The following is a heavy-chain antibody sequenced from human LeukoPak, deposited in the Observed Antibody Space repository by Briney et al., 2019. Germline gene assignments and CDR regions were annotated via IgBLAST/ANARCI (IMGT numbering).Heavy chain of an antibody. V-gene: IGHV1-69*05. CDR3: ARVENYYDSSGSPDY. CDR2: IIPIFGTA. D-gene: IGHD3-22*01. J-gene: IGHJ4*02. Sequence: SVKVSCKASGGTFSSYAISWVRQAPGQGLEWVGGIIPIFGTANYAQKFQGRVTITTDESTSTAYMELSSLRSEDTAVYYCARVENYYDSSGSPDYWGQGTLVTVSS. CDR1: GGTFSSYA.